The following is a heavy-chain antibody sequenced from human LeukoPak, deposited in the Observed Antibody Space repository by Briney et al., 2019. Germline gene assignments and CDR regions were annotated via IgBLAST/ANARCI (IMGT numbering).Heavy chain of an antibody. Sequence: PGGSLRLSCAASGFTFSGFGMHWVRQAPDKGLEWVAVIWYDGSKEYYADSVKGRFTASRDNSKNTLYLQMNSLRAEDTAVYYCARGIAGYCSSTSCYRGVTDWGQGTLVTVSS. D-gene: IGHD2-2*02. CDR1: GFTFSGFG. V-gene: IGHV3-33*01. CDR3: ARGIAGYCSSTSCYRGVTD. J-gene: IGHJ4*02. CDR2: IWYDGSKE.